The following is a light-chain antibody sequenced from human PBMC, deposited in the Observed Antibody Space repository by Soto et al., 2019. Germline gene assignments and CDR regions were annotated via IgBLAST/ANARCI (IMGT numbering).Light chain of an antibody. V-gene: IGKV3-11*01. CDR2: DAS. CDR1: QSVSSY. J-gene: IGKJ5*01. CDR3: LQCSNWPIT. Sequence: EIVLTQSPATLSLSPGERATLSCRASQSVSSYLAWYQQKPGQAPRLLIYDASNRATGIPARFSGSGSGTDFTLTISSLEPEDFAVYYCLQCSNWPITFGQGTRLEIK.